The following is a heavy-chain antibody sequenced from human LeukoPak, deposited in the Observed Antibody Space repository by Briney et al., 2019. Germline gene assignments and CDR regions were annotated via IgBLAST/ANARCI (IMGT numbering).Heavy chain of an antibody. D-gene: IGHD5-12*01. J-gene: IGHJ6*02. V-gene: IGHV1-58*01. CDR2: IVVGSGNT. CDR3: AADASYDYYYYGMDV. CDR1: GFTFTSSA. Sequence: GSSVKVSCKASGFTFTSSAVQWVRQARGQRLEWIGWIVVGSGNTNYAQKFQERVTITRDMSTSTAYMELSSLRSEDTAVYYCAADASYDYYYYGMDVWGQGTTVTVSS.